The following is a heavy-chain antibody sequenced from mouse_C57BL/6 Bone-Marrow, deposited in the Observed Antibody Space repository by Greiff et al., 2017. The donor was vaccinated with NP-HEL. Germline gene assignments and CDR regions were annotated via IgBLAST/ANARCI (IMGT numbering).Heavy chain of an antibody. J-gene: IGHJ2*01. CDR1: GYSITSGYY. CDR2: ISYDGSN. D-gene: IGHD2-4*01. V-gene: IGHV3-6*01. Sequence: EVKLQESGPGLVKPSQSLSLTCSVTGYSITSGYYWNWIRQFPGNKLEWMGYISYDGSNNYNPSLKNRISITRDTSKNQFFLKLNSVTTEDTATYYCANIYYDYDGYYFDYWGQGTTLTVSS. CDR3: ANIYYDYDGYYFDY.